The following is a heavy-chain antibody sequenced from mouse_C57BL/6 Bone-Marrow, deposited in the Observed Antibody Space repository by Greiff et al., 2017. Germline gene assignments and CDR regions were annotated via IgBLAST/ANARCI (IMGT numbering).Heavy chain of an antibody. CDR2: IRSKSNNYAT. Sequence: EVKLVESGGGLVQPKGSLKLSCAASGFSFNTYAMNWVRQAPGKGLEWVARIRSKSNNYATYYADSVKDRFTISRDDSESMLYLQMNNLKTEDTAMYYCVSSGNYFDYGGQGTTLTVSS. CDR3: VSSGNYFDY. V-gene: IGHV10-1*01. CDR1: GFSFNTYA. J-gene: IGHJ2*01.